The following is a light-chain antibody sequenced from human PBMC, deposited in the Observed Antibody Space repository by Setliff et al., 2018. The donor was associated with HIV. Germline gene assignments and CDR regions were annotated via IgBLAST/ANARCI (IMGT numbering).Light chain of an antibody. Sequence: QSALTQPASVSGSPGQSITISCTGTSGDVGRYNLVSWYQQQPGKPPKLMIYQASKRPSGVSNRFSGSKSGNTASLTISGLQAEDEADYYCCSHAGTFYVFGTGTKVTVL. V-gene: IGLV2-23*01. CDR2: QAS. CDR3: CSHAGTFYV. J-gene: IGLJ1*01. CDR1: SGDVGRYNL.